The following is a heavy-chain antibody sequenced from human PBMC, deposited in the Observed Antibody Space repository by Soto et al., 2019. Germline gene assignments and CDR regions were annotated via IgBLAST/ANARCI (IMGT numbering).Heavy chain of an antibody. CDR2: IYYTGST. V-gene: IGHV4-59*11. CDR3: ARRKPYYYDSSGYRH. D-gene: IGHD3-22*01. CDR1: GGSINNHY. J-gene: IGHJ4*02. Sequence: SETLSLTCTVSGGSINNHYWSWVRQPPGKGLEWIGYIYYTGSTNYNPSLKSRLTMSVDTSKNQFSLKLSSVTAADTAVYYCARRKPYYYDSSGYRHWGQGTLVTVSS.